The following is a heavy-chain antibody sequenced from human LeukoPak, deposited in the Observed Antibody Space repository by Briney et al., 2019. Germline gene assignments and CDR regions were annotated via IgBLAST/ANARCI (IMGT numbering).Heavy chain of an antibody. CDR3: ARESIAALDY. Sequence: GGSLRLSCAASGFTFSSYAMHWVRQAPGKGLEWVAVISYDGSNKYYADSVKGRFTISRDNSKNTLYLQMNSLRAEDTAVYYCARESIAALDYSGQGTLVTVSS. J-gene: IGHJ4*02. CDR1: GFTFSSYA. V-gene: IGHV3-30-3*01. D-gene: IGHD6-6*01. CDR2: ISYDGSNK.